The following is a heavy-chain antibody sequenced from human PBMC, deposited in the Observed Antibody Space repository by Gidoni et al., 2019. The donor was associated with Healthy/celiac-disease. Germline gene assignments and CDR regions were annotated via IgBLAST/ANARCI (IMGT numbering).Heavy chain of an antibody. V-gene: IGHV3-30-3*01. J-gene: IGHJ4*02. Sequence: QVQLVESGGGVVQPGRSLRLSCAASGFTFSSYAMHWVRQAPGKGLEWVAVIAYDGSNKYYADSVKGRFTISRDNSKNTLYLQMNSLRAEDTAVYYCASWGAARFDFDYWGQGTLVTVSS. CDR2: IAYDGSNK. CDR3: ASWGAARFDFDY. D-gene: IGHD6-6*01. CDR1: GFTFSSYA.